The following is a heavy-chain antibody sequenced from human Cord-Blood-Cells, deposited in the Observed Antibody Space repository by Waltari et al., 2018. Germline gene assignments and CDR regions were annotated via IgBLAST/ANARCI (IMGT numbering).Heavy chain of an antibody. V-gene: IGHV1-46*03. D-gene: IGHD4-17*01. CDR2: INPSGGST. J-gene: IGHJ4*02. CDR1: GYTFTSYY. Sequence: QVQLVQSGAEVKKPGASVQVSCTASGYTFTSYYLHWVRQAPGQGLEWMGIINPSGGSTSYAQKFQGRVTMTRDTSTSTVYMELSSLRSEDTAVYYCARDDYGGNYYFDYWGQGTLVTVSS. CDR3: ARDDYGGNYYFDY.